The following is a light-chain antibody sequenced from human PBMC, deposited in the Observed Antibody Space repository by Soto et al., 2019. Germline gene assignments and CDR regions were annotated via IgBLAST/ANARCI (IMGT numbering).Light chain of an antibody. Sequence: EIVLTQSPGTLSLSPGERATLSCRASQSVSSSFLAWYQQKPGQAPRLLSYGASSRATGIPDRFSGSGSGTDFTLTISRLEPEDVAVYYCQQYGSSPLTFGGGTKGEIK. V-gene: IGKV3-20*01. CDR3: QQYGSSPLT. J-gene: IGKJ4*01. CDR2: GAS. CDR1: QSVSSSF.